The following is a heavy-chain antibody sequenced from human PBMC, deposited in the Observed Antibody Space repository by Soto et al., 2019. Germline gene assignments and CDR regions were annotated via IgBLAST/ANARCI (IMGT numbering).Heavy chain of an antibody. J-gene: IGHJ4*02. CDR2: ISGKTGAT. CDR3: ARAKRITGDFDY. D-gene: IGHD3-3*01. CDR1: GYSFHDYG. Sequence: QVQLEQSGPEVKKPGASLKVSCKTSGYSFHDYGVTWVRQAPGQGLEWMGWISGKTGATNYAQDLQGRVTMAIDTSTQTGDLEMRSLQSHDTAVYYCARAKRITGDFDYWGQGTLVAVSS. V-gene: IGHV1-18*01.